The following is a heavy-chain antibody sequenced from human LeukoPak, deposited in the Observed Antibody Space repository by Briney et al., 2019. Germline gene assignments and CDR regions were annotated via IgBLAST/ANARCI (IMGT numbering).Heavy chain of an antibody. D-gene: IGHD3-22*01. J-gene: IGHJ4*01. Sequence: SETLSLICTVSGSSINNNFWTWIRQPPGKGLEWIGHIYSTGSANYNPSLKSRVLISGDTSKNQISLKLTSVTAADTAVYFCARHRDYYDTWGHGTLTTVSS. CDR2: IYSTGSA. CDR3: ARHRDYYDT. V-gene: IGHV4-59*08. CDR1: GSSINNNF.